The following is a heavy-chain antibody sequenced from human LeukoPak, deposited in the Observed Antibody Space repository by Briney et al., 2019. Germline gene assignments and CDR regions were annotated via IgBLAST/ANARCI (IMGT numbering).Heavy chain of an antibody. V-gene: IGHV3-23*01. D-gene: IGHD3-10*01. CDR1: GFPFSSYA. Sequence: SGGSLRLSCAASGFPFSSYAMSWVRQTPGKGLEWVSGISAGGGSTYYADSVKGRLTISRDNSKYTLYLQMDSLRAEDTAIYYCAKAYGSGNYHHYFDYWGQGTLVTVSS. J-gene: IGHJ4*02. CDR3: AKAYGSGNYHHYFDY. CDR2: ISAGGGST.